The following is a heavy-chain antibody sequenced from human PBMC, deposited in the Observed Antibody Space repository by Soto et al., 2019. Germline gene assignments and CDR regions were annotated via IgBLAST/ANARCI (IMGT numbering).Heavy chain of an antibody. J-gene: IGHJ4*02. CDR2: VYGGGDGA. Sequence: EVQLLESGGGLIQPGGSLRLSCVGSGFIFRTYTMNWVRQAPGKGLEWIAGVYGGGDGAVYADSVRGRVTISRDNSKNPVYPLISSLRAEDTAAYYCTEDRAPDSRWSFYHWGRGSLVAVS. CDR3: TEDRAPDSRWSFYH. CDR1: GFIFRTYT. D-gene: IGHD2-15*01. V-gene: IGHV3-23*01.